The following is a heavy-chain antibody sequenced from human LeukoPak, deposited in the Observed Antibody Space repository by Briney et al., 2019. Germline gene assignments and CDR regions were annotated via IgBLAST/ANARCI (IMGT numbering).Heavy chain of an antibody. J-gene: IGHJ4*02. CDR2: ISAYNGNT. CDR1: GYTFTGYY. Sequence: ASVKVSCKASGYTFTGYYMHWVRPAPGQGLEWMGWISAYNGNTNYAQKLQGGVTMTTDTSTSTAYMELRSLRSDDTAVYYCARGIAAAVDFDYWGEGTLVTVSS. V-gene: IGHV1-18*04. CDR3: ARGIAAAVDFDY. D-gene: IGHD6-13*01.